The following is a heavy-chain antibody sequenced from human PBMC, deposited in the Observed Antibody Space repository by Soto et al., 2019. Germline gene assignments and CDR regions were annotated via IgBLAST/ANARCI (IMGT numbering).Heavy chain of an antibody. Sequence: QITLKESGPTLVKPTQTLTLTCTFSGFSLTTSGVAVGWIRQPPGKALQWLAIVYGSDAKFYSPSLKSRLTITKDTSKNQVVLTLTNMDPVDTATYSFVRRYDPYYFDYWGQGTLVTVSS. CDR1: GFSLTTSGVA. D-gene: IGHD1-1*01. CDR2: VYGSDAK. J-gene: IGHJ4*02. V-gene: IGHV2-5*01. CDR3: VRRYDPYYFDY.